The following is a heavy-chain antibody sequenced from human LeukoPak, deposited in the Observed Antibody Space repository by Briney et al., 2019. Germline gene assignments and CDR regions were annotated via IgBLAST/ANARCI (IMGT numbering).Heavy chain of an antibody. CDR2: IYHSGST. D-gene: IGHD7-27*01. V-gene: IGHV4-38-2*01. J-gene: IGHJ4*02. CDR1: GYSICSGYY. CDR3: ARGPPNGDYYFDC. Sequence: PSETLSLTCAVSGYSICSGYYWGWIRQPPGKGLEWIGSIYHSGSTYYNPSLKSRVTISVDTSKNQFSLKLSSVTAADTAVYYCARGPPNGDYYFDCWGQGTLVTVSS.